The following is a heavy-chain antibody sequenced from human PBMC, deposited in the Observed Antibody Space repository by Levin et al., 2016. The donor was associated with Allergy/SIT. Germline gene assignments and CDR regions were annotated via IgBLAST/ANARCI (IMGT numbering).Heavy chain of an antibody. CDR2: IYYSGST. V-gene: IGHV4-31*02. J-gene: IGHJ4*02. D-gene: IGHD6-19*01. Sequence: RQAPGKGLEWIGYIYYSGSTYYNPSLKSRVTISVDTSKNQFSLKLSSVTAADTAVYYCARVNQWRIPVGLYFDYWGQGTLVTVSS. CDR3: ARVNQWRIPVGLYFDY.